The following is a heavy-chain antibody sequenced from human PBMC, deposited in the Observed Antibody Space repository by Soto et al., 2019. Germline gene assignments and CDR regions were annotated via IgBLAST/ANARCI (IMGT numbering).Heavy chain of an antibody. CDR3: AKGSGYPTVYYYYGMDV. CDR2: ISYDGSNK. D-gene: IGHD5-12*01. V-gene: IGHV3-30*18. J-gene: IGHJ6*02. CDR1: GFTFSSYG. Sequence: PGGSLRLSCAASGFTFSSYGMHWVRQAPGKGLEWVAVISYDGSNKYYADSVKGRFTISRDNSKNTLYLQMNSLRAEDTAVYYCAKGSGYPTVYYYYGMDVWGQGTTVTVS.